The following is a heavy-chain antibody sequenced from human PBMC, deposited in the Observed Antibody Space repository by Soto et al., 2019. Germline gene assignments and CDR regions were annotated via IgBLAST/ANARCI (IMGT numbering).Heavy chain of an antibody. CDR1: GGTFSSYT. J-gene: IGHJ3*02. V-gene: IGHV1-69*02. D-gene: IGHD2-15*01. CDR3: ARGLKRSTNGSGGSCYVFNAFDI. Sequence: QVQLVQSGAEVKKPGSSVKVSCKASGGTFSSYTISWVRQAPGQGLEWMGRIIPILGIANYAQKFQGRVTITADKSTSTAYMELSSLRSEDTAVYYCARGLKRSTNGSGGSCYVFNAFDIWGQGTMVTVSS. CDR2: IIPILGIA.